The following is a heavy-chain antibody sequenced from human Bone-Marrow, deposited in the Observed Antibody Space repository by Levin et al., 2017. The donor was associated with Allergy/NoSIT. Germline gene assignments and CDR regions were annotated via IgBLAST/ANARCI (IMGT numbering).Heavy chain of an antibody. V-gene: IGHV3-66*01. CDR3: ARAIPGAPYYFDL. J-gene: IGHJ4*02. D-gene: IGHD1-26*01. Sequence: GGSLRLSCVASGFTVSSNYMRWVRQAPGKGLEWVSLIYSEGTTDYADSVKGRFTISRDKSKNTLYLQMNSLRVEDTAVYYCARAIPGAPYYFDLWGQGTLVTV. CDR2: IYSEGTT. CDR1: GFTVSSNY.